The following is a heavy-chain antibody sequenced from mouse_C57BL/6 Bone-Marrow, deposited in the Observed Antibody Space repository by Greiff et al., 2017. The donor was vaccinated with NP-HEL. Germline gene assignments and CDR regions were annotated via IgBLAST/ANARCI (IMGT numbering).Heavy chain of an antibody. CDR2: IYPGDGDT. Sequence: VQLQQSGAELVKPGASVKISCKASGYAFSSYWMNWVKQRPGKGLEWIGQIYPGDGDTNYNGKFKGKATLTADKSSSTAYMQHSSLTSEDSAVYFCARCRWRLPNWYFDVWGTGTTVTVSS. D-gene: IGHD2-2*01. CDR3: ARCRWRLPNWYFDV. CDR1: GYAFSSYW. J-gene: IGHJ1*03. V-gene: IGHV1-80*01.